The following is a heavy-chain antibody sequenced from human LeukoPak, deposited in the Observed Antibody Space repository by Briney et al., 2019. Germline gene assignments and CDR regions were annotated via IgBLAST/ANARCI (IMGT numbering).Heavy chain of an antibody. D-gene: IGHD4/OR15-4a*01. CDR3: ARERANAFDI. CDR1: GGSVSSGTYY. CDR2: ISYGGST. J-gene: IGHJ3*02. V-gene: IGHV4-61*01. Sequence: SQTLSLTCSVSGGSVSSGTYYWSWIRQPPGKGLEWIGYISYGGSTNYNPSLKSRVTISVVTSKNQFSPKLSSVTAADTAVYYCARERANAFDIWGQGTMVTVSS.